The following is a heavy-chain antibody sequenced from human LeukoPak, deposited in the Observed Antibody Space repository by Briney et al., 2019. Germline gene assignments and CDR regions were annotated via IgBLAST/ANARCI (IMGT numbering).Heavy chain of an antibody. CDR2: LNGDGSIT. J-gene: IGHJ4*02. D-gene: IGHD5-24*01. CDR3: GRGHVDLIDY. Sequence: PGGSLRISCAASGFTFRSSWMHWVRQAPGKGLMWISRLNGDGSITSSAYSVKGRFIISRDNAKNTLNLQMNSLRAEDTAVYYCGRGHVDLIDYWGRGTLVTVSS. CDR1: GFTFRSSW. V-gene: IGHV3-74*01.